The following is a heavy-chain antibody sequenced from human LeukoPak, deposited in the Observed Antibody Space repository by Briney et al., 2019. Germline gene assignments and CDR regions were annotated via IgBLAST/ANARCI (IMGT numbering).Heavy chain of an antibody. D-gene: IGHD3-10*01. V-gene: IGHV3-53*01. CDR3: ARDPYYYASGSPSAFGY. Sequence: AGESLKISCAASGFTVGDNYMSWVRQAPGKGLEWVSVVYSDGSTYYADSVKGRFTISRDNSKNTLYLQMNSLRAEDTAVYYCARDPYYYASGSPSAFGYWGQGTLVTVSS. J-gene: IGHJ4*02. CDR1: GFTVGDNY. CDR2: VYSDGST.